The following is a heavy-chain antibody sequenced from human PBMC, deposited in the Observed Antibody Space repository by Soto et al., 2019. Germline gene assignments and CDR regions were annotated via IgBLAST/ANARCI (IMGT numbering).Heavy chain of an antibody. V-gene: IGHV3-48*02. D-gene: IGHD1-26*01. J-gene: IGHJ4*02. Sequence: PGGSLRLSCAASGFTFSSYSMNWVRQAPGKGLEWVSYISSSSSTIYYADSVKGRFTISRDNAKNSLYLQMNSLRDEGTAVYYCARDTKSIVGATARYFDYWGQGTMVTVSS. CDR1: GFTFSSYS. CDR3: ARDTKSIVGATARYFDY. CDR2: ISSSSSTI.